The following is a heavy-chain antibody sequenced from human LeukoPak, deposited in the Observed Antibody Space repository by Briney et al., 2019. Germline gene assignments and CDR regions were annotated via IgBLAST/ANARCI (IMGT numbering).Heavy chain of an antibody. CDR3: ARWTGASAATTGFDS. Sequence: GASVKVSCKASGGTFSSYAISWVRQAPGQGLEWMGGIIPIFGTANYAQKFQGRVTITADKSTSTAYMELSSLRSDDTAVYYCARWTGASAATTGFDSWGQGTLVTVSS. CDR1: GGTFSSYA. CDR2: IIPIFGTA. J-gene: IGHJ4*02. D-gene: IGHD5-12*01. V-gene: IGHV1-69*06.